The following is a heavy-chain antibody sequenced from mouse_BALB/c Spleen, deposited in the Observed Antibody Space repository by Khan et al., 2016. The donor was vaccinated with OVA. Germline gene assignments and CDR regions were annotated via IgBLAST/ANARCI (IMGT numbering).Heavy chain of an antibody. CDR3: ARGAGGDRFLY. V-gene: IGHV1S137*01. Sequence: QVQLQQSGAELVRPGVSVKFSCKGSGYTFTDFSMHWVKQRHAMSLEWIGVLSTYYGDADYNQKFKDKATMTVDKSSNTAYMDLARLTSEDFAIYYCARGAGGDRFLYWGQGTLVTGSA. CDR2: LSTYYGDA. D-gene: IGHD3-2*01. J-gene: IGHJ3*01. CDR1: GYTFTDFS.